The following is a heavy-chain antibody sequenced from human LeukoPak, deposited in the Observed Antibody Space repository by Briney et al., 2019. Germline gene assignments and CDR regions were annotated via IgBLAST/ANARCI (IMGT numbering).Heavy chain of an antibody. V-gene: IGHV4-39*01. D-gene: IGHD1-1*01. CDR2: IYYSGST. Sequence: KTSETLSLTCTVSGGSISSSSYYWGWIRQPPGKGLEWIGSIYYSGSTYYNPSLKSRVTISVDTSKNQFSLKLSSVTAADTAVYYCARHPVEGWKAYYFDYWGQGTLVTVSS. CDR3: ARHPVEGWKAYYFDY. CDR1: GGSISSSSYY. J-gene: IGHJ4*02.